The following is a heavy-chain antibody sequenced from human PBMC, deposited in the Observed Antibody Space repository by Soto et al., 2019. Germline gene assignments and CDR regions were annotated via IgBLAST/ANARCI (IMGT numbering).Heavy chain of an antibody. D-gene: IGHD5-18*01. V-gene: IGHV1-46*03. J-gene: IGHJ4*02. CDR2: INPSGGGT. CDR3: TRDRGYSYGHAFDS. Sequence: ASVKVSCKASGYTFTSYYLHWVRQAPGQGLEWMGIINPSGGGTSYAQKFQSRVTMTIDSSTSTVYMELSSLISDDTAVYYCTRDRGYSYGHAFDSWGQGTLVTVSS. CDR1: GYTFTSYY.